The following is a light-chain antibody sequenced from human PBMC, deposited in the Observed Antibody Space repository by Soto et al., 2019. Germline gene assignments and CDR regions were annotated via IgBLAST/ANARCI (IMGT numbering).Light chain of an antibody. J-gene: IGKJ1*01. Sequence: IQMTQSPSSLSASVGDTVTITCRASQGIRNDLGWYQQKPGKAPKLLIHAASSLESGVPTRFSGSGSDTDFTFTISSLQAEDFATYYCLQDYSYPWTFGQGTKVEI. CDR2: AAS. CDR3: LQDYSYPWT. V-gene: IGKV1-6*01. CDR1: QGIRND.